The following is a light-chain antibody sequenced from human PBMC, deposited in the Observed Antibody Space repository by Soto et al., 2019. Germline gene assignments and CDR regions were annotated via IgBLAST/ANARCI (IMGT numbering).Light chain of an antibody. J-gene: IGLJ3*02. V-gene: IGLV2-14*01. CDR1: NSDVGVYKY. Sequence: QSALTQPASVSGSPGQSITISCTGSNSDVGVYKYVSWYQQYPGKAPRLMIYEVSNRPSGVSNRFSGSKSGNTASLTISGLQAEDEAYYYCSSYASDSSLVFGGGTKLTVL. CDR2: EVS. CDR3: SSYASDSSLV.